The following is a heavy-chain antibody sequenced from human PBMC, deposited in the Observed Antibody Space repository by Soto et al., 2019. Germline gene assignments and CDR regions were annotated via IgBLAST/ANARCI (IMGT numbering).Heavy chain of an antibody. Sequence: PSQTLSLTGAISGDSVSSNSAAWNWIRQSPSRGLEWLGRTYYRSKWYNDYAVSVKSRITINPDTSKNQFYLKLSSVTAADTAVYFCAAAAGTSYYYGMDVWGQGTTVTVSS. J-gene: IGHJ6*02. CDR2: TYYRSKWYN. V-gene: IGHV6-1*01. CDR3: AAAAGTSYYYGMDV. CDR1: GDSVSSNSAA. D-gene: IGHD6-13*01.